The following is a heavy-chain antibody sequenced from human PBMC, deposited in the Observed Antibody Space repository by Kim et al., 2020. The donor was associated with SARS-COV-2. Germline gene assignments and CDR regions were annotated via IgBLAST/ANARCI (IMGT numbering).Heavy chain of an antibody. CDR3: ARDHQSITMVRGVIIKAGMDV. V-gene: IGHV3-33*01. CDR1: GFTFSSYG. D-gene: IGHD3-10*01. Sequence: GGSMRLSCAASGFTFSSYGMHWVRQAPGKWLEWVAVIWYDGSNKYYADSVKGRFTISRDNSKNTLYLQMNSLRAEDTAVYYCARDHQSITMVRGVIIKAGMDVWGQGTTVTVSS. CDR2: IWYDGSNK. J-gene: IGHJ6*02.